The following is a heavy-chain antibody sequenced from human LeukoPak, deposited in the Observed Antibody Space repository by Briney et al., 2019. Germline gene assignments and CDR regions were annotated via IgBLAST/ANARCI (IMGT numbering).Heavy chain of an antibody. J-gene: IGHJ4*02. D-gene: IGHD3-22*01. CDR1: GFTFSSYS. CDR3: ARDRPPIYYDSSGYYFDY. Sequence: GGSLRLSCEASGFTFSSYSMNWGRQAPGQGLEWVPSLRRSSSYIYYADSVKGRFTISRDNTKNSLYLQMNSLRAEDTAVYYCARDRPPIYYDSSGYYFDYWGQGTLVTVSS. CDR2: LRRSSSYI. V-gene: IGHV3-21*01.